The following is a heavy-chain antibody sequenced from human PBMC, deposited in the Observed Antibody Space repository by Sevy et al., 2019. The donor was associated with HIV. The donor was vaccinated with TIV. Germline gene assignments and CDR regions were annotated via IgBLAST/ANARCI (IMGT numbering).Heavy chain of an antibody. CDR2: ISGSGIT. J-gene: IGHJ4*02. CDR1: GFIFSDYY. CDR3: ARDPLLGIAREVARGGY. V-gene: IGHV3-11*01. D-gene: IGHD2-2*03. Sequence: GGSLRLSCSGSGFIFSDYYMSWIRQAPGRGLEWVSYISGSGITYYADSVEGRFTISRDNARNSLYLQMKSLRADDTAVDYCARDPLLGIAREVARGGYWGQGTLVTVSS.